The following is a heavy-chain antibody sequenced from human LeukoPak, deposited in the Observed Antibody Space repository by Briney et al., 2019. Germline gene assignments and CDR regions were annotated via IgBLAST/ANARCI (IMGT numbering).Heavy chain of an antibody. V-gene: IGHV1-2*02. J-gene: IGHJ3*02. D-gene: IGHD3-10*01. CDR3: ASPSGATGAFDI. CDR1: GYTFTGYY. CDR2: INPNSGGT. Sequence: ASVKVSCKASGYTFTGYYMHWVRQAPGQGLEWMGWINPNSGGTNYAQKFQGRVAMTRDTSISTAYMELSRLRSDDTAVYYCASPSGATGAFDIWGQGTMVTVSS.